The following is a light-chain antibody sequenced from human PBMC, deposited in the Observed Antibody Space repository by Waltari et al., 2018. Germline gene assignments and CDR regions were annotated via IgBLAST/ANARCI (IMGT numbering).Light chain of an antibody. CDR1: QSVSTN. J-gene: IGKJ2*01. CDR3: QQYNDWPPKYT. CDR2: GAS. Sequence: EIVMTQSPATLSVSPGERATLSCRARQSVSTNLAWYQQNPGQAPRLLIYGASTRATGIPARFSGSGSGTEFTLTISSLQSEDFADYYCQQYNDWPPKYTFGQGTKLGIK. V-gene: IGKV3-15*01.